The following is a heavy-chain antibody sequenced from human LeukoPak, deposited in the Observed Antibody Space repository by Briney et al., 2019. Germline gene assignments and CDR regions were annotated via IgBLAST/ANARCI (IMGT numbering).Heavy chain of an antibody. CDR3: DRGGRATMFGGGLPYAGKYWFDP. CDR1: GITFSNGW. D-gene: IGHD3-3*01. CDR2: IKQDGSEK. V-gene: IGHV3-7*01. Sequence: GGSLTLSCAASGITFSNGWMSWVRQAPGKGLEWVAPIKQDGSEKYYVDSVKGRFTISRYNAKNSLYLQMNSLRAEDTAVYYCDRGGRATMFGGGLPYAGKYWFDPWGQGTLVTVSS. J-gene: IGHJ5*02.